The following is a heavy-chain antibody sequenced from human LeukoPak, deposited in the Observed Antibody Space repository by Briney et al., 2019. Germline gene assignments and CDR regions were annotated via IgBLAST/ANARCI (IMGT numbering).Heavy chain of an antibody. D-gene: IGHD3-22*01. J-gene: IGHJ6*03. Sequence: GGSLRLSCAASGFTVSSNYMSWVRQAPGKGLEWVSVIYIGGSTYYADSVKGRFTISRDNSKNTMYLQMNSLRAEVTAVYYSARNGYYYDSSGYYGYYMDVWGKGTTVTVSS. CDR1: GFTVSSNY. CDR3: ARNGYYYDSSGYYGYYMDV. CDR2: IYIGGST. V-gene: IGHV3-53*01.